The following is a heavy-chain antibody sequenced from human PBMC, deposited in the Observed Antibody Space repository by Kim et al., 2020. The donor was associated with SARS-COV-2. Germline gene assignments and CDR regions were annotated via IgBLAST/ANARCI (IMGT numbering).Heavy chain of an antibody. Sequence: YINYADSVKGQFTIYRDNAKNSLYQQMNSLRAEDTAVYYCARDVGPAFDIWGQGTMVTVSS. V-gene: IGHV3-21*01. CDR2: YI. CDR3: ARDVGPAFDI. J-gene: IGHJ3*02.